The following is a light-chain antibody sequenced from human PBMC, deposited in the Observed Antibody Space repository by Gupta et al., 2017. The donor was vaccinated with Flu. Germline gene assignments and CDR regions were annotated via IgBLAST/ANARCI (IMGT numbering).Light chain of an antibody. J-gene: IGLJ3*02. Sequence: SSNIGAGYDVRWYQKLPGRAPKVLMAGDSNRPSGVPNRFSGSTSGASASLAITALQTEDEADYYCQSYDSRLSGWVFGGGTKLTVL. CDR3: QSYDSRLSGWV. CDR2: GDS. V-gene: IGLV1-40*03. CDR1: SSNIGAGYD.